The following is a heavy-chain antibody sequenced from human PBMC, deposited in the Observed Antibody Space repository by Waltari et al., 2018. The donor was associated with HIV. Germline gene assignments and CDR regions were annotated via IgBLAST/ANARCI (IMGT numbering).Heavy chain of an antibody. CDR1: GFTFSAPA. V-gene: IGHV3-23*01. CDR3: ARGHRETVTTLRFDP. D-gene: IGHD4-17*01. J-gene: IGHJ5*02. CDR2: IGRSGATT. Sequence: EVQVLESGGGLVQPGGSLRLSCAASGFTFSAPAWGWVRQAPGKGLEWVSAIGRSGATTFYADSVKGRFTISRDNSKNTLYLQMNSLRAEDTAVYYCARGHRETVTTLRFDPWGQGTLVTVSS.